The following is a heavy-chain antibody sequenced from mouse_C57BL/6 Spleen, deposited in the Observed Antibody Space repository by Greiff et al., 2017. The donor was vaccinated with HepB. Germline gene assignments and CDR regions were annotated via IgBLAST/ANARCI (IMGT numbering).Heavy chain of an antibody. J-gene: IGHJ3*01. CDR2: IHPNSGST. V-gene: IGHV1-64*01. CDR1: GYTFTSYW. D-gene: IGHD2-4*01. CDR3: GGYDYDAWFAY. Sequence: QVQLQQSGAELVKPGASVKLSCKASGYTFTSYWMHWVKQRPGQGLEWIGMIHPNSGSTNYNEKFKSKATLTVDKSSSTAYMQLSSLTSEDSAVYYCGGYDYDAWFAYWGQGTLVTVSA.